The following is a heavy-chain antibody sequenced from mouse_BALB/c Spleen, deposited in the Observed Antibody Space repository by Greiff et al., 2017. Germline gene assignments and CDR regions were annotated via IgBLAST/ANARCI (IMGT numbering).Heavy chain of an antibody. V-gene: IGHV1-14*01. CDR2: INPYNDGT. CDR1: GYTFTSYV. J-gene: IGHJ4*01. Sequence: VHVKQSGPELVKPGASVKMSCKASGYTFTSYVMHWVKQKPGQGLEWIGYINPYNDGTKYNEKFKGKATLTSDKSSSTAYMELSSLTSEDSAVYYCARGEVRPGYAMDYWGQGTSVTVSS. D-gene: IGHD2-14*01. CDR3: ARGEVRPGYAMDY.